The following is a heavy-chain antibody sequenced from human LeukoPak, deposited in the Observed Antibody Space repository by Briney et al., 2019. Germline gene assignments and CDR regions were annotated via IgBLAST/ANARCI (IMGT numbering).Heavy chain of an antibody. D-gene: IGHD3-10*01. CDR3: ARDAFMGY. CDR1: GFKFSSND. J-gene: IGHJ4*02. CDR2: IYNGGGTT. V-gene: IGHV3-53*01. Sequence: GGSLRLSCAVSGFKFSSNDMNWVRQAPGKGLEWVSIIYNGGGTTYYADSVQGRFTISRDNSKNTLYLQMNSLRAEDTALYYCARDAFMGYWGQGTLVIVSS.